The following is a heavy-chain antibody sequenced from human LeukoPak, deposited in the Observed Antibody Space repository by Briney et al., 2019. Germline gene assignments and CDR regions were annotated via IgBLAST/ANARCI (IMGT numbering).Heavy chain of an antibody. D-gene: IGHD6-6*01. CDR2: IDPSDSYT. Sequence: GESLKISCKESGYSFTSCWINWVRQMPGKGLEWMGRIDPSDSYTNYSPSFQGHVTISIDKSISTAYLQWSSLKASDTAMFYCASSLYGSSSSYYSMDVWGQGTTVTVSS. J-gene: IGHJ6*02. V-gene: IGHV5-10-1*01. CDR1: GYSFTSCW. CDR3: ASSLYGSSSSYYSMDV.